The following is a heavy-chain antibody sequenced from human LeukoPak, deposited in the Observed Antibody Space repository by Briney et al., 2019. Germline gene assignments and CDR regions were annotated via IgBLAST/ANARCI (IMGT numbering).Heavy chain of an antibody. CDR3: TTRDGYSFYYFDY. D-gene: IGHD5-24*01. CDR2: IKSKTDGGTT. V-gene: IGHV3-15*01. J-gene: IGHJ4*02. CDR1: GFTFSNAW. Sequence: GGSLRLSCAASGFTFSNAWMSWVRQAPGKGLEWVGRIKSKTDGGTTDYAAPVKGRFTISRDDSKNTLYLQMNSLKTEDTAVYYCTTRDGYSFYYFDYWGQGTLVTASS.